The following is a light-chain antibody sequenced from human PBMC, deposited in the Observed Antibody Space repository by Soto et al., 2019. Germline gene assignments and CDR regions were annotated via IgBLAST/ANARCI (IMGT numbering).Light chain of an antibody. CDR2: GAS. CDR1: QSVSSSY. CDR3: QQYDRSPLT. Sequence: EIVLTQSPGTLSLSPGERATLSCRASQSVSSSYLAWYQQKPGQAPRLLIYGASSRATGIPDRFSGSGSGTDFTLTISRLEPADFAVYFCQQYDRSPLTFGGGTKVDIK. V-gene: IGKV3-20*01. J-gene: IGKJ4*01.